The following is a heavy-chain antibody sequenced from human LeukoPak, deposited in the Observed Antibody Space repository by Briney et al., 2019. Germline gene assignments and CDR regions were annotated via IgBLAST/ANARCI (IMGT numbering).Heavy chain of an antibody. J-gene: IGHJ4*02. V-gene: IGHV4-39*01. Sequence: SETLSLTCTVSGGSISSDSYYWAWIRQPPGKGLEWIASIYYSGSTYYNPSLKSRVTISVDTSGNQFSLKLSSVTAADTAVYYCASLAVAGLSEGYWGQGTLVIVSS. CDR3: ASLAVAGLSEGY. CDR1: GGSISSDSYY. D-gene: IGHD6-19*01. CDR2: IYYSGST.